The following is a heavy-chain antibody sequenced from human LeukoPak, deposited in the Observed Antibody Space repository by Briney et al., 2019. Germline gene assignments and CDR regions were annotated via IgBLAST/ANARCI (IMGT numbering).Heavy chain of an antibody. J-gene: IGHJ3*02. CDR2: ISAYNGNT. Sequence: ASVKVSCKASGYTFTGYYMHWVRQAPGQGLEWMGWISAYNGNTNYAQKLQGRVTMTTDTSTSTAYMELRSLRSDDTAVYYCARDFGGLRDAFDIWGQGTMVTVSS. CDR1: GYTFTGYY. CDR3: ARDFGGLRDAFDI. V-gene: IGHV1-18*04. D-gene: IGHD4-17*01.